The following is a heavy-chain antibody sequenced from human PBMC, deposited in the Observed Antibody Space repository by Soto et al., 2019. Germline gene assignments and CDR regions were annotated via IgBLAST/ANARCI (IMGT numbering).Heavy chain of an antibody. V-gene: IGHV3-23*01. CDR1: GFTFSSYA. CDR2: IISGSGATT. D-gene: IGHD7-27*01. J-gene: IGHJ4*02. Sequence: GGSLRLSCAASGFTFSSYAMSWVRQAPGKGLEWVSSIISGSGATTYYADSVRGRFTISRDNSKNTFYLQTNSLRAEDSAVYYCAKHMAPGWGPLDWGQGTVVTVSS. CDR3: AKHMAPGWGPLD.